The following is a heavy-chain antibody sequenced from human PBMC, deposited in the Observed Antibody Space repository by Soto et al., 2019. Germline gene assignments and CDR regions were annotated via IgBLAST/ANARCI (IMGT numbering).Heavy chain of an antibody. J-gene: IGHJ6*04. V-gene: IGHV3-74*01. CDR3: ARGWFGPDV. D-gene: IGHD3-10*01. CDR1: GFTLSGRS. Sequence: EVQLVESGGGLVQPGGSLRLSCAASGFTLSGRSMHWVRQAPGKXXVWVSGIDNAGTDSTYADSVKGRFTSSRDNAKNMLYLQMNSLRVEDTAVYYCARGWFGPDVWGKGTTVTVSS. CDR2: IDNAGTDS.